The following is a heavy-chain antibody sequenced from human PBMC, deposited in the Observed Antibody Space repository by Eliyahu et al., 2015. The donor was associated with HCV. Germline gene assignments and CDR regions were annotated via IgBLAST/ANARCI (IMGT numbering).Heavy chain of an antibody. Sequence: EVQLVESGGGLVQPGGSLRLSCAASGFIFSSYSMNWVRQTPGKGLEWIAYINSYSDTIYYAESVKGRFTISRDNARDSLHLQMNSLRDEDTALYYCVREFMGVWGQGTLVTVSS. CDR3: VREFMGV. V-gene: IGHV3-48*02. CDR1: GFIFSSYS. CDR2: INSYSDTI. J-gene: IGHJ4*02. D-gene: IGHD1-26*01.